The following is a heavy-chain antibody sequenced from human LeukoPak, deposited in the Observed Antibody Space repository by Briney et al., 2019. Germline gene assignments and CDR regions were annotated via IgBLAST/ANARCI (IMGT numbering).Heavy chain of an antibody. D-gene: IGHD5-18*01. J-gene: IGHJ4*02. CDR2: INHSGST. CDR1: GGSFSGYS. V-gene: IGHV4-34*01. Sequence: SGTLSLTCAVYGGSFSGYSWSWIRQPPGKGLEWMGEINHSGSTNYNPSLKSRVTISGDTSKNQFSLKLSSVTAADTAVYYCARVRSYGLYYFDYWGQGTLVTVSS. CDR3: ARVRSYGLYYFDY.